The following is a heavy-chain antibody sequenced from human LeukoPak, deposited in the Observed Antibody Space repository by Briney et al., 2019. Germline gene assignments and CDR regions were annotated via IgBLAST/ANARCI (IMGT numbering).Heavy chain of an antibody. CDR2: INHSGST. Sequence: PSETLSLTCAVYGGSFSGYYWSWIRQPPGKGLEWIGEINHSGSTNYNPSLKSRVTISVDTSKNQFSLKLSSVTAADTAVYYCATSPRGTGYYLSMRGAYFQHWGQGTLVTVSS. V-gene: IGHV4-34*01. J-gene: IGHJ1*01. CDR3: ATSPRGTGYYLSMRGAYFQH. D-gene: IGHD3/OR15-3a*01. CDR1: GGSFSGYY.